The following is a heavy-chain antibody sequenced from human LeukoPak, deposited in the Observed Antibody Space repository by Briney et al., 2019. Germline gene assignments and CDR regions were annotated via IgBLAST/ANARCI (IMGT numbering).Heavy chain of an antibody. CDR1: GFTFSNAW. Sequence: GGSLRLSCAASGFTFSNAWMSWVRQAPGKGLEWVGCIKSKTEGGTTDYAAPVKGRFTISRDDSKNTLYLQMNSLKTEDTAVYYCTTGIAAAGNHDYWGQGTLVTVSS. CDR3: TTGIAAAGNHDY. V-gene: IGHV3-15*01. J-gene: IGHJ4*02. CDR2: IKSKTEGGTT. D-gene: IGHD6-13*01.